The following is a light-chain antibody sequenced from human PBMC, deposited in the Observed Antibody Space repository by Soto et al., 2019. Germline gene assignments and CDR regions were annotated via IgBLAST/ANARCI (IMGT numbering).Light chain of an antibody. CDR1: QTVSGD. J-gene: IGKJ5*01. Sequence: KQSPGTLSASVWPRATISCRASQTVSGDYLAWYKQKSGQAPRLLIYGASSRATGIPDRFSGSGSGTEFTLTIRSLQSEDVAVYYGQQYNNWPITVGQGKRLEIK. CDR2: GAS. CDR3: QQYNNWPIT. V-gene: IGKV3-15*01.